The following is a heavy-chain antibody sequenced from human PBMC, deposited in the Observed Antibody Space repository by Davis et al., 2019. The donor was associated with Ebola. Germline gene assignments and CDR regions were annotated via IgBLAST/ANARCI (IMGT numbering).Heavy chain of an antibody. J-gene: IGHJ4*02. V-gene: IGHV4-59*08. CDR2: IYYSGST. CDR3: ARGPARREIDY. CDR1: GGSISSYY. Sequence: PSETLSLTCTVSGGSISSYYWSWIRQPPGKGLEWIGYIYYSGSTNYNPSLKSRVTISVDTSKNQFSLKLSSVTAADTAVYYCARGPARREIDYWGQGTLVTVSS. D-gene: IGHD2-2*01.